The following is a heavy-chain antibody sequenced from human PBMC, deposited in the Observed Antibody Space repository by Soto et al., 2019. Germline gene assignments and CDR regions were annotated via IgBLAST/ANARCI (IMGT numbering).Heavy chain of an antibody. CDR1: GGSISSYY. D-gene: IGHD3-10*01. CDR3: ARSNYYGSESPNWFDP. CDR2: IYYSGST. V-gene: IGHV4-59*01. J-gene: IGHJ5*02. Sequence: SETLSLTCTVSGGSISSYYWSWIRQPPGKGLERIGYIYYSGSTNYNPSLKSRVTISVDTSKNQFSLKLSSVTAADTAVYYCARSNYYGSESPNWFDPPGQGTLVTVSA.